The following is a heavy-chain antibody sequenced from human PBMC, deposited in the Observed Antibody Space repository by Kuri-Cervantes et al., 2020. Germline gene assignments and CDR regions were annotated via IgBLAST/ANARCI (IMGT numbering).Heavy chain of an antibody. CDR1: GGSISSYY. V-gene: IGHV4-4*07. Sequence: SETLSLTCTVSGGSISSYYWSWIRQPAGKGLEWIGRIYTSGSTNYNPSLKSPVTISVDTSKNQFSLKLSSVTAADTAVYYCARDLAYDSSGYYFDIWGQGTMVTVSS. CDR3: ARDLAYDSSGYYFDI. D-gene: IGHD3-22*01. J-gene: IGHJ3*02. CDR2: IYTSGST.